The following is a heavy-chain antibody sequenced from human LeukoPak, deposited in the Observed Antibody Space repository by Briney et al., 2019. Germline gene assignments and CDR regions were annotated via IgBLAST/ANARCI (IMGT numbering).Heavy chain of an antibody. CDR3: ARDNWSKHYFDH. J-gene: IGHJ4*02. CDR1: GFTFSSYS. D-gene: IGHD1/OR15-1a*01. V-gene: IGHV3-21*01. CDR2: ISSSSSYI. Sequence: GGSLRLSCPASGFTFSSYSMNWVRQAPGKGLEWVSSISSSSSYIYYADSVKGRFTISRDNAKNSLYLQMNSLRAEDTAVYYCARDNWSKHYFDHWGQGTLVTVSS.